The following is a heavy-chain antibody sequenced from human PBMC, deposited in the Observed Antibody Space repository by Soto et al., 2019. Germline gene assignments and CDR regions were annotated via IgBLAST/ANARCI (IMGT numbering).Heavy chain of an antibody. CDR3: AKQRGPSGSSYSGLEV. Sequence: QLVESGGGLVTPGKSVTLSCVGSGFDFTAAWMHWVRQAPGTGLEWVGRIKSRGSGGTTDYSAPVRGRFTISRDDSKNTVYLQMSSLKTEDTGVYFCAKQRGPSGSSYSGLEVWGQGSTVTVTS. V-gene: IGHV3-15*07. CDR2: IKSRGSGGTT. J-gene: IGHJ6*01. CDR1: GFDFTAAW. D-gene: IGHD1-1*01.